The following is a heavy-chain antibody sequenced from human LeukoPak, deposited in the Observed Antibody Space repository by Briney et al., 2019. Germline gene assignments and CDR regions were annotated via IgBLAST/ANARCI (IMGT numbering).Heavy chain of an antibody. V-gene: IGHV3-66*01. J-gene: IGHJ6*03. Sequence: GGSLRLSCAASGFTVSSKYMSWVRQAPGKGLEWVSVIHSGGSTYYADSVKGRFTISRDNSKNTLYLQMNSLRAEDTAVYYCAKGPGSSQGYYMDVWGKGTTVTVSS. CDR2: IHSGGST. CDR3: AKGPGSSQGYYMDV. CDR1: GFTVSSKY. D-gene: IGHD6-13*01.